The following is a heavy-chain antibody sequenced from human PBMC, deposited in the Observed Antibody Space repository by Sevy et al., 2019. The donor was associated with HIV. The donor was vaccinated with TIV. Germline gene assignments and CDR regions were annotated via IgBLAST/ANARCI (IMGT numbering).Heavy chain of an antibody. CDR3: VREGVGGYIYSLDC. CDR1: GFTFSNYW. J-gene: IGHJ4*02. V-gene: IGHV3-7*01. CDR2: MKEEGSER. Sequence: EGSLRLSCAASGFTFSNYWMTWVRQAPGKALEWVATMKEEGSERNYVDSVKGRFTISRDNAKNSLYLQMNSLRAEDTAVYYCVREGVGGYIYSLDCWGQGTLVTVSS. D-gene: IGHD5-18*01.